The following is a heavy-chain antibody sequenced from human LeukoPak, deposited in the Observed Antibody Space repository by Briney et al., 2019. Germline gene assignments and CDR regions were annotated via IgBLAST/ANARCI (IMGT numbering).Heavy chain of an antibody. D-gene: IGHD3-10*01. CDR2: MFHSGST. J-gene: IGHJ5*02. V-gene: IGHV4-39*01. Sequence: SETLSLTCTVSGGSISTSSYYWGWIRQPPGKGLEWIGSMFHSGSTYDNPSLRSRVTISVDTSKNQFSLKLSSMTAADTAVYYCARAYGSGSYFHWFDPWGQGTLVTVSS. CDR3: ARAYGSGSYFHWFDP. CDR1: GGSISTSSYY.